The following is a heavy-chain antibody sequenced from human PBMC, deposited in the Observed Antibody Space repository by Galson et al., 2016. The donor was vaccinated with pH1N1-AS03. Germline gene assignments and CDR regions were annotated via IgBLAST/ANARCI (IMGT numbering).Heavy chain of an antibody. CDR2: TNPNNGVT. CDR1: GYIVTGFY. J-gene: IGHJ6*02. D-gene: IGHD1-26*01. CDR3: ASAPRGPCSSATCATTYYLGMAV. V-gene: IGHV1-2*04. Sequence: SVKVSCKASGYIVTGFYVHWVRQAPGQGLEWMGWTNPNNGVTNYAQKFQAWVTMTGDTPTSTAHMEPYGLKSDDTAVYYCASAPRGPCSSATCATTYYLGMAVWGQGTTVIVSS.